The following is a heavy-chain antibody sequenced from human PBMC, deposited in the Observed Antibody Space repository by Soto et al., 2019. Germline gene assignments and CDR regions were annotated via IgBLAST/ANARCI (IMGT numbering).Heavy chain of an antibody. J-gene: IGHJ3*02. CDR2: INPDGRTI. CDR1: AFSFSTSW. CDR3: ARGFITIFGVAPFDI. D-gene: IGHD3-3*01. Sequence: GGSLRLSCAASAFSFSTSWMHWVRQAPGEGLVWVSRINPDGRTINYADSVKGRFTISRDNAKNSLYLQMNSLRAEDTAVYYCARGFITIFGVAPFDIWGQGTMVTVSS. V-gene: IGHV3-74*01.